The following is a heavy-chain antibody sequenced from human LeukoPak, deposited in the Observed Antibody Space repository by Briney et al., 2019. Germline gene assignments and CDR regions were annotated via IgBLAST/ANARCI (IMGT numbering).Heavy chain of an antibody. CDR2: TYYRSKWYN. CDR1: GDSVSSKSAV. V-gene: IGHV6-1*01. CDR3: ARLGLGGAFDI. J-gene: IGHJ3*02. D-gene: IGHD2-15*01. Sequence: SQTLSLTCAISGDSVSSKSAVWNWIRQSPSRGLEWLGRTYYRSKWYNDYAVSVKSRITIKPDTSKNQFSLQLNSATPEDTAVYYCARLGLGGAFDIWGEGTMVTVSS.